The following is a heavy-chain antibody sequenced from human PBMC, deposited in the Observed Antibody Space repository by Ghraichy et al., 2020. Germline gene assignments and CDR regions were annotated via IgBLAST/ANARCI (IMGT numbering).Heavy chain of an antibody. J-gene: IGHJ3*01. V-gene: IGHV4-39*01. CDR2: ISYSGST. CDR1: GGSISSSTYY. Sequence: SETLSLPCTVSGGSISSSTYYWAWIRQPPGKGLEWIGRISYSGSTYYNPSLKSRVTMSMDTSKKQFSLTLRSGTAADTAVYYCARRVATPSKSLDALDVWGQGTMVTVSS. D-gene: IGHD5-12*01. CDR3: ARRVATPSKSLDALDV.